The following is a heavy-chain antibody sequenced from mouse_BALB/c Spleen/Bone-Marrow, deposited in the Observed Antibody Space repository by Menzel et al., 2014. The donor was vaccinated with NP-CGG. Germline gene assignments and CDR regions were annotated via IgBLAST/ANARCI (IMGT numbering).Heavy chain of an antibody. Sequence: EVKLVESGGGLVQPGGSLKLSCAASGFTFSSYTMSWVRQTPEKRLEWVAYISNGGSSTYYPDTVKGRFTISRDNAKNTLYLQMSSLKSEDTAMYYCARHRRYDVWFAYWGQGTLVTVSA. CDR2: ISNGGSST. D-gene: IGHD2-14*01. V-gene: IGHV5-12-2*01. CDR3: ARHRRYDVWFAY. CDR1: GFTFSSYT. J-gene: IGHJ3*01.